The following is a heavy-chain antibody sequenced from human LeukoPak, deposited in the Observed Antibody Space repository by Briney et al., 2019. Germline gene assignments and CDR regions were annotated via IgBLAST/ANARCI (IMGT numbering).Heavy chain of an antibody. Sequence: ASVKVSCKASGYTFTGYYMHWVRQAPGHGLEWMGWINPNSGGTNYAQKFQGRVTMTRDTSVSTAYMELSRLRSDDTAVYYCARVDLSYYYDSSGYYGAYLDYWGQGTLVTVSS. V-gene: IGHV1-2*02. CDR2: INPNSGGT. J-gene: IGHJ4*02. CDR1: GYTFTGYY. D-gene: IGHD3-22*01. CDR3: ARVDLSYYYDSSGYYGAYLDY.